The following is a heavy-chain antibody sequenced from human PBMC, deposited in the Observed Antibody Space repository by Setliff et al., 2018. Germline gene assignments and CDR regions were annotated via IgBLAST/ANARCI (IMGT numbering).Heavy chain of an antibody. J-gene: IGHJ5*02. CDR3: ARGDSSDIVVVPDAMRRGWFDP. V-gene: IGHV4-4*07. Sequence: PSETLSLTCTVSGGSISSYYWSWIRQPAGKGLEWIGRIYTSGSTNYNPSLKTRVTMSIDTSTNQFSLKLTSLTAADTAVYYCARGDSSDIVVVPDAMRRGWFDPWGQGTLVTVSS. CDR1: GGSISSYY. D-gene: IGHD2-2*01. CDR2: IYTSGST.